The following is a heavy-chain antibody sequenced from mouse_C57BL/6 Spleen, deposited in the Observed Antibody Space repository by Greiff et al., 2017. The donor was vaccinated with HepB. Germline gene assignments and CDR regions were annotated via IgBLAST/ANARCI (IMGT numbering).Heavy chain of an antibody. CDR1: GYSITSGYD. CDR2: ISYSGST. V-gene: IGHV3-1*01. Sequence: EVQLQESGPGMVKPSQSLSLTCTVTGYSITSGYDWHWIRHFPGNKLEWMGYISYSGSTNYNPSLKSRISFTLYTSKNHFFLKLNSVTTEDKATYYCARGRWLLRYFDYWGQGTTLTVSS. D-gene: IGHD2-3*01. CDR3: ARGRWLLRYFDY. J-gene: IGHJ2*01.